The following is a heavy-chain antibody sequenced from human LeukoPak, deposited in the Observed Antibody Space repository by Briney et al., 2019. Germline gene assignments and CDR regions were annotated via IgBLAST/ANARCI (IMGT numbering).Heavy chain of an antibody. J-gene: IGHJ4*02. CDR2: IYHSGGRFETGST. CDR1: GSSITSGHY. Sequence: SETLSLTCSVSGSSITSGHYWAWIRQTPGKGLEWIASIYHSGGRFETGSTHYSPSFKSRVIISVDTSKKQLYLTMTSVTAADTAVYYCARNSSGSSFDRWGQGTPVRVSS. CDR3: ARNSSGSSFDR. D-gene: IGHD6-19*01. V-gene: IGHV4-38-2*02.